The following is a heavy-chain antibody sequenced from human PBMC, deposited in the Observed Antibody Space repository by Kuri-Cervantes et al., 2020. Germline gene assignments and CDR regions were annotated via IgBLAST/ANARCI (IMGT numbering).Heavy chain of an antibody. Sequence: LRLSCTVSGGSISSGSYYWSWIRQPAGKGLEWIGRIYTSGSTNYNPSLKSRVTISVDASKNQFSLKLSSVTAADTAVYYCARAEYSSGWYVYFDYWGQGTLVTVSS. D-gene: IGHD6-19*01. CDR1: GGSISSGSYY. J-gene: IGHJ4*02. V-gene: IGHV4-61*02. CDR3: ARAEYSSGWYVYFDY. CDR2: IYTSGST.